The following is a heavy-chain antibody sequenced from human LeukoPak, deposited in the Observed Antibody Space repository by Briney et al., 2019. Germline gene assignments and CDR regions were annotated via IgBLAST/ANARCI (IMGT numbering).Heavy chain of an antibody. J-gene: IGHJ4*02. CDR3: AKDLSSGWYPYYFDF. V-gene: IGHV3-23*01. Sequence: GGSLRLSCAASGFIVSDYAMSWVRQAPGKGLEWVSTISSSGGSTYYADSVKGRFTISRDNSKNTLYLQMNSLRAEDTAVYYCAKDLSSGWYPYYFDFWGRGTLVTVSS. D-gene: IGHD6-19*01. CDR2: ISSSGGST. CDR1: GFIVSDYA.